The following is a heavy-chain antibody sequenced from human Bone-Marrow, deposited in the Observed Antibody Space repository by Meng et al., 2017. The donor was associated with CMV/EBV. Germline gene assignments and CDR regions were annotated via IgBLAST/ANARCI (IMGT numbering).Heavy chain of an antibody. D-gene: IGHD5-24*01. J-gene: IGHJ3*02. CDR3: ARVMAPDDAFDI. V-gene: IGHV3-7*01. CDR2: IKQDGSEK. Sequence: GGSLRLSCAASGFTFSSYEMNWVRQAPGKGLEWVANIKQDGSEKYYVDSVKGRFTISRDNAKNSLYLQMNSLRAEDTAVYYCARVMAPDDAFDIWGQGTMVTVSS. CDR1: GFTFSSYE.